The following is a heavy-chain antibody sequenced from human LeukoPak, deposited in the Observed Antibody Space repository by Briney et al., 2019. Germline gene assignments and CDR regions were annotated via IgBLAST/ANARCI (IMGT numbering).Heavy chain of an antibody. D-gene: IGHD5-18*01. J-gene: IGHJ4*02. CDR3: ARARRGYSYVFVY. Sequence: GGSLRLSCAASGFIVSNHYMSWVRQTPGKGLEWVSIIYSDSSTYYADSVKGRFIISRDNSKNTLYLQMNSLRAEDTAVYYCARARRGYSYVFVYWGQGTLVTVSS. CDR2: IYSDSST. CDR1: GFIVSNHY. V-gene: IGHV3-53*01.